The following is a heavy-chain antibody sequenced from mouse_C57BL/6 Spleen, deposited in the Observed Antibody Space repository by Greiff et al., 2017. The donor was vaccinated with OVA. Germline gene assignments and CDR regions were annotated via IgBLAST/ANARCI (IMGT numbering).Heavy chain of an antibody. CDR2: ISYDGSN. Sequence: VQLQQSGPGLVKPSPSLSLTCSVSGYSITSGYYWNWIRQFPGNKLEWMGYISYDGSNNYNPSLKNRISITRDTSTNQFFLKLNSVTTEHTAKDYAARDKLRDDSFDYWGQGTTLTVSS. CDR3: ARDKLRDDSFDY. D-gene: IGHD2-14*01. V-gene: IGHV3-6*01. CDR1: GYSITSGYY. J-gene: IGHJ2*01.